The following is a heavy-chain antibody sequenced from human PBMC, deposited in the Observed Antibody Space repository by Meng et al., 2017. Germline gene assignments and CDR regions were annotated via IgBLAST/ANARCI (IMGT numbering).Heavy chain of an antibody. CDR1: GYTFTSYG. D-gene: IGHD6-6*01. CDR3: ARLLRPYSSSSNFDY. V-gene: IGHV1-18*01. CDR2: ISAYNGNT. J-gene: IGHJ4*02. Sequence: QVQLGQFGAEVKKPGASVKVSCKASGYTFTSYGISWVRQAPGQGLEWMGRISAYNGNTNYAQKLQGRVTMTTDTSTSTAYMELRSLRSDDTAVYYCARLLRPYSSSSNFDYWGQGTLVTVSS.